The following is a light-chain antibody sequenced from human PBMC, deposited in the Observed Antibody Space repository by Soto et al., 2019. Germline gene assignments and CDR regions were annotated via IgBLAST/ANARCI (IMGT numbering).Light chain of an antibody. CDR2: GAS. V-gene: IGKV3-15*01. Sequence: EIVMTQSPATLSVSPGERATLSCRASQSVSSNLAWYQQKPGQAPRLLIYGASTRATGVPARFSGSRSGTEFTLTIPSLQSEDFAVYYCQQYNNWPGTFGQGTKVEIK. J-gene: IGKJ1*01. CDR3: QQYNNWPGT. CDR1: QSVSSN.